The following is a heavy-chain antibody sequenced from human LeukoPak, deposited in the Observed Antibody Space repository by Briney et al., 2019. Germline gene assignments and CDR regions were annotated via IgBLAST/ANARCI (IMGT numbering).Heavy chain of an antibody. J-gene: IGHJ4*02. CDR3: ARDEPYYDILTGYYLPTLGY. V-gene: IGHV1-69*06. D-gene: IGHD3-9*01. CDR2: IIPIFGTT. CDR1: GGTFGSYA. Sequence: ASVKVSCKASGGTFGSYAISWVRQAPGQGLEWMGGIIPIFGTTNYAQKFQDRITITADKSTSTAYMELSSLRSEDTAVYYCARDEPYYDILTGYYLPTLGYWGQGTLVTVSS.